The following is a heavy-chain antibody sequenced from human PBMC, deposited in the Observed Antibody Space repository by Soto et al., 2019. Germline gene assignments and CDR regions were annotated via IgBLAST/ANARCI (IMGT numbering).Heavy chain of an antibody. Sequence: GGSLRLSCAASGFTFSSYAMSWVRQAPGKGLEWVSAISGSGGSTYYADSVKGRFTISRDNSKNTLYLQMNSLRAEDTAVYYCAKLRIIPHPRRIAAAGSISNDYWGQGTLVTVSS. CDR3: AKLRIIPHPRRIAAAGSISNDY. CDR2: ISGSGGST. V-gene: IGHV3-23*01. J-gene: IGHJ4*02. D-gene: IGHD6-13*01. CDR1: GFTFSSYA.